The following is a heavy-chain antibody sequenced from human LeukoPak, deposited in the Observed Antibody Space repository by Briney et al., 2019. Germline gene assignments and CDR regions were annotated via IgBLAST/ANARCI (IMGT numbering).Heavy chain of an antibody. CDR1: GGTFSSYA. V-gene: IGHV1-69*05. D-gene: IGHD3-22*01. J-gene: IGHJ3*02. Sequence: SVKVSCKASGGTFSSYAISWVRQAPGQGLEWMGGIIPIFGTANYAQKSQGRVTITTGESTSTAYMELSSLRSEDTAVYYCATRWRLDYYDSSGYQDAFDIWGQGTMVTVSS. CDR3: ATRWRLDYYDSSGYQDAFDI. CDR2: IIPIFGTA.